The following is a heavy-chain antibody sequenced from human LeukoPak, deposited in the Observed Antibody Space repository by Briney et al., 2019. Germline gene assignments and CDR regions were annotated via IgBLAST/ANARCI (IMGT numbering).Heavy chain of an antibody. D-gene: IGHD1-7*01. V-gene: IGHV3-48*01. CDR1: GFTFSTYT. CDR2: ISSTSSTV. CDR3: ARPYNWNYAGYFDY. Sequence: GGSLRLSCAASGFTFSTYTMIWVRQAPGKGLEWVSYISSTSSTVYYADSVEGRFTISRDNAKNSLYLQMNSLRAEDTAVYYCARPYNWNYAGYFDYWGQGTLVTVSS. J-gene: IGHJ4*02.